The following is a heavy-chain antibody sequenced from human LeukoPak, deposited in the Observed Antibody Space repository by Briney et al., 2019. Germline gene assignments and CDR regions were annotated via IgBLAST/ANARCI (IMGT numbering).Heavy chain of an antibody. CDR2: IYYTGIT. D-gene: IGHD3-22*01. V-gene: IGHV4-39*01. CDR3: ASPGITTFDY. Sequence: SETLSLTCTVSGGSISGNSFYWGWVRQPPGKGLEWIGNIYYTGITYYNPSLKSRVTISVDTSKNQFSLKLNSVTAADTAVYYCASPGITTFDYWGQGTLVTVSS. J-gene: IGHJ4*02. CDR1: GGSISGNSFY.